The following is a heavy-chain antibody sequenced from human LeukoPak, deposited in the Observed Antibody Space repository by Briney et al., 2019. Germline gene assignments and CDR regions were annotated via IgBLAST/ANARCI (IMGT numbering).Heavy chain of an antibody. Sequence: SVKVSCKASGGTFSSYAISWVRQAPGQGLEWMGGIIPIFGTANYAQKFQGRVTITADKSTSTAYMELSSLRSEDTAVYYCARAGIAAAGRFFDWGQGTLVTVSS. J-gene: IGHJ4*02. CDR1: GGTFSSYA. V-gene: IGHV1-69*06. CDR3: ARAGIAAAGRFFD. CDR2: IIPIFGTA. D-gene: IGHD6-13*01.